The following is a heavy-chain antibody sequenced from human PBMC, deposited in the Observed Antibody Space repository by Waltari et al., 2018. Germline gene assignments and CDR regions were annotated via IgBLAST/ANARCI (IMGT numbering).Heavy chain of an antibody. J-gene: IGHJ6*02. Sequence: QVQLQQWGAGLLKPSETLSLTCAVYGGSFSGYYWSWIRQPQGKGLEWIGEINHSGSTNYNPSLKSRVTISVDTSKNQFSLKLSSVTAADTAVYYCARGRSGGDYDYYYGMDVWGQGTTVTVSS. V-gene: IGHV4-34*01. D-gene: IGHD3-10*01. CDR3: ARGRSGGDYDYYYGMDV. CDR1: GGSFSGYY. CDR2: INHSGST.